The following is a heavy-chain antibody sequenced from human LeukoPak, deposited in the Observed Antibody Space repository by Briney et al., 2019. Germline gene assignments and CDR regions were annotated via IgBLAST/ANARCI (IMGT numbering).Heavy chain of an antibody. CDR3: ATVPHTVTAFNWFDP. V-gene: IGHV4-4*07. CDR1: GGSVSSYH. Sequence: PSETLSLTCTVSGGSVSSYHWSWIRQPAGKGLEWIGRIYTSGSTNYNPSLKSRVTISVDKSKNQFSLRLSSVTAADTAVYYCATVPHTVTAFNWFDPWGQGTLVTVSS. J-gene: IGHJ5*02. D-gene: IGHD2-21*02. CDR2: IYTSGST.